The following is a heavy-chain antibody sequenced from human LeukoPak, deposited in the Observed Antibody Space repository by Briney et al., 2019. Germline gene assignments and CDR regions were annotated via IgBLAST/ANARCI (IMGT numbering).Heavy chain of an antibody. Sequence: GASVKVSCKASGGTFSSYAISWVRQAPGQGLEWMGWISAYNGNTNYAQKLQGRVTMTTDTSTSTAYMELRSLRSDDTAVYYCARDPVGYYYDSSGYYYVDWGQGTLVTVSS. CDR2: ISAYNGNT. D-gene: IGHD3-22*01. V-gene: IGHV1-18*01. CDR3: ARDPVGYYYDSSGYYYVD. CDR1: GGTFSSYA. J-gene: IGHJ4*02.